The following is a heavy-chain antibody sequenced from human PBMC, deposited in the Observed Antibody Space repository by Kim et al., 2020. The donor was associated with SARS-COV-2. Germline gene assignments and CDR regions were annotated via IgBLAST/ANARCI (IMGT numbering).Heavy chain of an antibody. V-gene: IGHV3-13*04. CDR1: GFTFSRYD. CDR2: IGNAGDK. D-gene: IGHD3-10*01. Sequence: GGSLRLSCGASGFTFSRYDMHWVRQVPGKGLEWVSGIGNAGDKYYAAFVKGRFTISRENANNSLYLQLNSLRAGDTAVYYCARVSYEAAGSRAGSDYGM. J-gene: IGHJ6*01. CDR3: ARVSYEAAGSRAGSDYGM.